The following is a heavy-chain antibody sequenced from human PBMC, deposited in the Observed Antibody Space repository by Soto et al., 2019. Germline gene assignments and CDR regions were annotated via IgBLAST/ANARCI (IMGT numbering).Heavy chain of an antibody. CDR3: ALNAFDF. V-gene: IGHV1-46*04. J-gene: IGHJ3*01. Sequence: QVQLVQSGAEVKEPGASVKLSCKASGYTFTRYYIHWVRQAPGQGLEWMGIINPSDSSTSYTQKLQGRVTVTRDMSTTTVYMDLTSLRSEDTAVYYCALNAFDFWGQGTMVSVSS. CDR2: INPSDSST. CDR1: GYTFTRYY.